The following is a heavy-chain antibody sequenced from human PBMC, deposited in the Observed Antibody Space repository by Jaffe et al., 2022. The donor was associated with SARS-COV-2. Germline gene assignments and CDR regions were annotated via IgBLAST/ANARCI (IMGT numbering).Heavy chain of an antibody. CDR3: ARDLSYDSSGPRFDY. CDR2: ISYDGSNK. D-gene: IGHD3-22*01. J-gene: IGHJ4*02. Sequence: QVQLVESGGGVVQPGRSLRLSCAASGFTFSSYAMHWVRQAPGKGLEWVAVISYDGSNKYYADSVKGRFTISRDNSKNTLYLQMNSLRAEDTAVYYCARDLSYDSSGPRFDYWGQGTLVTVSS. CDR1: GFTFSSYA. V-gene: IGHV3-30-3*01.